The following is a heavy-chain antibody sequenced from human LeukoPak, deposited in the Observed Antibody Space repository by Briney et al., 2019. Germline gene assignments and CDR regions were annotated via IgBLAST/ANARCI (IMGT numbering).Heavy chain of an antibody. CDR2: IYYSGST. CDR1: GGSISSYY. Sequence: SETLSLTCTVSGGSISSYYWSWIRQPPGKGLEWIGYIYYSGSTNYNPSLKSRVTISVDTSKNQFSLKLSSVTAADTAVYYCASRRGGAVAGDNWFDPGAREPWSPSPQ. V-gene: IGHV4-59*08. J-gene: IGHJ5*02. D-gene: IGHD6-19*01. CDR3: ASRRGGAVAGDNWFDP.